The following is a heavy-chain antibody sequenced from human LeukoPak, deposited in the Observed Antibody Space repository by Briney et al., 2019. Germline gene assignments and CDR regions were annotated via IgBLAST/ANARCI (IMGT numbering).Heavy chain of an antibody. Sequence: PSETLSLTCTVSSGSITNYYWSWIRQPPGKGLEWIGFIYYSGNTNYNPSLKSRVTISVDTSKNQFSLKLSSATAADTAVYYCARGQRSDAGWGLYYYYYYIDVWGKGTTVTVSS. J-gene: IGHJ6*03. CDR3: ARGQRSDAGWGLYYYYYYIDV. V-gene: IGHV4-59*01. CDR2: IYYSGNT. D-gene: IGHD3-10*01. CDR1: SGSITNYY.